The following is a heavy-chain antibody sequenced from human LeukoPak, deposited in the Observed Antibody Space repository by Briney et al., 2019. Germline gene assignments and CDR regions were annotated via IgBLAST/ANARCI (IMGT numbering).Heavy chain of an antibody. CDR2: IYYRGST. CDR1: GGSISSYY. CDR3: ARCDSSGYYSVDY. J-gene: IGHJ4*02. Sequence: PSETLSLTCTVSGGSISSYYGSWIRQPPGKGLEWIGYIYYRGSTNYNPSLKSRVTISVDTSKNQFSLKLSSVTAADTAVYYCARCDSSGYYSVDYWGQGTLVTVSS. D-gene: IGHD3-22*01. V-gene: IGHV4-59*01.